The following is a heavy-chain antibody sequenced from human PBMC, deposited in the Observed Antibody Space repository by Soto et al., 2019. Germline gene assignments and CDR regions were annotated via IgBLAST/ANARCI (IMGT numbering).Heavy chain of an antibody. CDR3: AKESTSGWSAAGPLDS. D-gene: IGHD6-19*01. CDR2: ISYDGSNK. Sequence: QVQLVESGGGVVQPGRSLRLSCAASGFTFSSYGIHWVRQAPGKGLEWVADISYDGSNKYYADSVKGRFTISRDNSKNTVYLQMNSLRVEDTAVFYCAKESTSGWSAAGPLDSWGQGTLVTVSS. CDR1: GFTFSSYG. V-gene: IGHV3-30*18. J-gene: IGHJ4*02.